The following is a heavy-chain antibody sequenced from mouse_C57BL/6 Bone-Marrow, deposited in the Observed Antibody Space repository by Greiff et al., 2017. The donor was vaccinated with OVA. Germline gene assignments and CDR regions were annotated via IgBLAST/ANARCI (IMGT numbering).Heavy chain of an antibody. CDR1: GFNIKDDY. Sequence: VQLQQSGAELVRPGASVKLSCTASGFNIKDDYMHWVKQRPEQGLEWIGWIDPENGDTEYASKFQGKATITADPSSNSAYLELSSLTSEDTAVYYCTPYDGYYVVAMDYWGQGTSVTVSS. CDR3: TPYDGYYVVAMDY. V-gene: IGHV14-4*01. J-gene: IGHJ4*01. D-gene: IGHD2-3*01. CDR2: IDPENGDT.